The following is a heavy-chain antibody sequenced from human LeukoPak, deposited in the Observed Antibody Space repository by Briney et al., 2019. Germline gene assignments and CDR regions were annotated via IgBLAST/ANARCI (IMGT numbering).Heavy chain of an antibody. CDR1: GITFGDCG. J-gene: IGHJ5*02. D-gene: IGHD3-3*01. CDR3: ATSRTYDFIFIS. CDR2: IRSRAHDATP. Sequence: QAGGSLRLSCTVSGITFGDCGMSWFRQAPGKGLEWVGFIRSRAHDATPQYAASVQGRFTISRDDSKSIAYLQMNSLKTEDTAVYYCATSRTYDFIFISWGQGTLVTVSS. V-gene: IGHV3-49*03.